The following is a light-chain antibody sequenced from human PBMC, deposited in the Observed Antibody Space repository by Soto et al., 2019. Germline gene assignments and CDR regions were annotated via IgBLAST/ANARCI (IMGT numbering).Light chain of an antibody. V-gene: IGKV3-15*01. CDR2: GAS. CDR3: QQRSSWPT. Sequence: EIVMTQSPATLSVSPWERATLSCRASQSVSSNLAWYQQKPGQAPRLLIYGASTRATGTPARISGSGSGTEFTLTISSLQSEDFAVYYCQQRSSWPTFGQGTKVDIK. J-gene: IGKJ1*01. CDR1: QSVSSN.